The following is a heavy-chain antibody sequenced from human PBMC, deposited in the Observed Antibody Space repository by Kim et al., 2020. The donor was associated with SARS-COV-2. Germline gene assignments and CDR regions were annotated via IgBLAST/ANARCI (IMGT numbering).Heavy chain of an antibody. V-gene: IGHV7-4-1*02. CDR1: GYTFTSYA. J-gene: IGHJ4*02. Sequence: ASVKVSCKASGYTFTSYAMNWVRQAPGQGLEWMGWINTNTGNPTYAQGFTGRFVFSLDTSVSTAYLQISSLKAEDTAVYYCARATYYYDSSGYYDRDYWGQGTLVTVSS. CDR3: ARATYYYDSSGYYDRDY. CDR2: INTNTGNP. D-gene: IGHD3-22*01.